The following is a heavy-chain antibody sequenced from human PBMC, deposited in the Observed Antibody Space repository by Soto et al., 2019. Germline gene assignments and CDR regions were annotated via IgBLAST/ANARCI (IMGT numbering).Heavy chain of an antibody. J-gene: IGHJ4*02. V-gene: IGHV1-46*01. CDR2: INPSGGST. D-gene: IGHD3-22*01. CDR3: ARDSYYYDSSGYYRYLNY. CDR1: GYTFTSYY. Sequence: QVHLVQSGAEVKKPGASVKVSCKASGYTFTSYYMHWVRQAPGQGLEWMGIINPSGGSTSYAQKFQGRVTMTRDTSTITVYMELSSLRSEDTAVYYCARDSYYYDSSGYYRYLNYWGQGTLVTVSS.